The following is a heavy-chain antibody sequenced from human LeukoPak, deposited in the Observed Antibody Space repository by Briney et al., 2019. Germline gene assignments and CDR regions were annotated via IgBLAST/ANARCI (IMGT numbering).Heavy chain of an antibody. CDR1: GFTFSDYY. J-gene: IGHJ4*02. D-gene: IGHD1-26*01. CDR2: ISSSGSTI. Sequence: PGGSLRLSCAASGFTFSDYYMSWIRQAPGKGLEWVSYISSSGSTIYYADPVKGRFTISRDNAKNSLYLQMNSLRAEDTAVYYCARDPRGSYRIFDYWGQGTLVTVSS. CDR3: ARDPRGSYRIFDY. V-gene: IGHV3-11*01.